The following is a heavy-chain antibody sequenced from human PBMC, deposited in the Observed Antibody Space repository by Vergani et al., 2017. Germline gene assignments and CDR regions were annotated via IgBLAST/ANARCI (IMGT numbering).Heavy chain of an antibody. CDR1: GGSISSGGYS. J-gene: IGHJ4*02. Sequence: QLQLQESGPGLVKPSETLSLTCAVSGGSISSGGYSWSWIRQPPGKGLEWIGYIYHSGSTYYNPSLKSRVTISVDRSKNQFSLKLSSVTAADTAVYYCARGQQQLDYWGQGTLVTVSS. D-gene: IGHD6-13*01. CDR3: ARGQQQLDY. CDR2: IYHSGST. V-gene: IGHV4-30-2*01.